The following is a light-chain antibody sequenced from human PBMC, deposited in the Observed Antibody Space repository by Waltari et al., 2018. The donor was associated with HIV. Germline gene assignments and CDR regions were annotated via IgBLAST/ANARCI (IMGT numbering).Light chain of an antibody. CDR1: ISNIGGNP. J-gene: IGLJ3*02. V-gene: IGLV1-44*01. CDR3: ATWDDSLNGPV. Sequence: QSVLTQPPSASGTPGQRVTISCSGSISNIGGNPVNWYQQLPGTAPNLLIYTTNQRPSGVPDRFSGSKSGASASLAISGLQSDDEADYYCATWDDSLNGPVFGGGTKLTVL. CDR2: TTN.